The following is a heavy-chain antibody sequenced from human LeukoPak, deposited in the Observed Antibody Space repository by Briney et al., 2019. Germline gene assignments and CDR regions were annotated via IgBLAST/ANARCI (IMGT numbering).Heavy chain of an antibody. V-gene: IGHV4-39*01. CDR1: GGSISSSSYC. Sequence: SETLSLTCTVSGGSISSSSYCWGWIRQPPGKGLEWIGSIYYSGSTYYDPSLKSRVTISVDTSKNQFSLKLGSVTAADTAVYYCARPSYYDFWSGHYYMDVWGKGTTVTVSS. D-gene: IGHD3-3*01. CDR3: ARPSYYDFWSGHYYMDV. J-gene: IGHJ6*03. CDR2: IYYSGST.